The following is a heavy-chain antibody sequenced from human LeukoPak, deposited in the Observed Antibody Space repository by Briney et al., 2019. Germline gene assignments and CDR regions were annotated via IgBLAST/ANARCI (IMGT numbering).Heavy chain of an antibody. V-gene: IGHV1-69*05. J-gene: IGHJ4*02. D-gene: IGHD6-19*01. CDR3: ARVAGQWLDPIDY. CDR2: IIPIFGTA. Sequence: SVKVSCKASGYTFTSYAMNWVRQAPGQGLEWMGGIIPIFGTANYAQKFQGRVTITTDESTSTAYMELSSLRSEDTAVYYCARVAGQWLDPIDYWGQGTLVTVSS. CDR1: GYTFTSYA.